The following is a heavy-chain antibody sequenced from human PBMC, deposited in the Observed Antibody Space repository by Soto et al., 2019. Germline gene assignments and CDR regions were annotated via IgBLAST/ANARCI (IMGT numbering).Heavy chain of an antibody. CDR1: GGSFDDFY. D-gene: IGHD3-10*01. Sequence: GTLTLTCALYGGSFDDFYWSWVRQSPGKGLEWVGEISHDGGTNYSPSLASRVSISVDTSKNQFSLHLRSVTAADTGLYYCARGQLVWYGDLTPYHRDMDVWGQGTTVTVSS. J-gene: IGHJ6*02. V-gene: IGHV4-34*01. CDR3: ARGQLVWYGDLTPYHRDMDV. CDR2: ISHDGGT.